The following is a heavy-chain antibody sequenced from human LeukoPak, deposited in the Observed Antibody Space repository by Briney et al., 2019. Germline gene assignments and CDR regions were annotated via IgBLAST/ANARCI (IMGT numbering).Heavy chain of an antibody. D-gene: IGHD2/OR15-2a*01. Sequence: SGGSLRLSCAAFGFSVSGNYMNWVRQAPGKGLEWVSSISSSSSYIYYADSVKGRFTISRDNAKNSLYLQMNSLRAEDTAVYYCASFPYPFDYWGQGTLVTVSS. CDR2: ISSSSSYI. V-gene: IGHV3-21*01. J-gene: IGHJ4*02. CDR1: GFSVSGNY. CDR3: ASFPYPFDY.